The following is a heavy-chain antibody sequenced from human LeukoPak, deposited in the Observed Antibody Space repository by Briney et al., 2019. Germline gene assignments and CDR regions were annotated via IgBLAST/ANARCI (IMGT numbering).Heavy chain of an antibody. CDR2: IYTSGST. V-gene: IGHV4-4*07. D-gene: IGHD3-10*01. J-gene: IGHJ3*02. Sequence: SETLSLTCTVSGVSISSYYWSWIRQPAGKGLEWIGRIYTSGSTNYNPSLRSRVTMSVDTSKNQFSLKLSSVTAADTAVYYCARATAYGSGSYHVIAFDIWGQGTMVTVSS. CDR1: GVSISSYY. CDR3: ARATAYGSGSYHVIAFDI.